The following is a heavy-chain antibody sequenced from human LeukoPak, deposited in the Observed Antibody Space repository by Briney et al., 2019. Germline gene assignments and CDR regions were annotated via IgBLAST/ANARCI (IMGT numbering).Heavy chain of an antibody. Sequence: GGSLRLSYAASGFAFSSYEINWVRQAPGKGLEWISYINSNGDTIYYADSVKGRFTVSRDNAKNSLYLQMNSLRAEDTAVYYCAKVVAGQYNDYWGQGTLVTVSS. CDR1: GFAFSSYE. V-gene: IGHV3-48*03. CDR3: AKVVAGQYNDY. J-gene: IGHJ4*02. D-gene: IGHD2-15*01. CDR2: INSNGDTI.